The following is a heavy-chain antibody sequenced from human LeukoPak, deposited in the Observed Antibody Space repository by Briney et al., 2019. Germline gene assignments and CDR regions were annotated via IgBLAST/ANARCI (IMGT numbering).Heavy chain of an antibody. CDR1: GFAFSSYS. CDR2: ISSSSSYI. D-gene: IGHD3-10*01. J-gene: IGHJ4*02. CDR3: ARELSRFGEPDY. V-gene: IGHV3-21*01. Sequence: GGSLRLSCAASGFAFSSYSMNWVRQAPGKGLEWVSSISSSSSYIYYADSVRGRFTISRDNAKNSLYLQMNSLRAEDTAVYYCARELSRFGEPDYWGQGTLVTVSS.